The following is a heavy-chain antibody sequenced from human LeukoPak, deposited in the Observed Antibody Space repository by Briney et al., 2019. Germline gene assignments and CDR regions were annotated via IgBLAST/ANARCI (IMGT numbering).Heavy chain of an antibody. J-gene: IGHJ5*02. V-gene: IGHV4-34*01. CDR1: GGSFSGYY. CDR3: ARGYCSSTSCYVPYWFDP. D-gene: IGHD2-2*01. CDR2: INHSGST. Sequence: SETPSLTCAVYGGSFSGYYWSWIRQPPGKGLEWIGEINHSGSTNYNPSLKSRVTISVDTSKNQFSLKLSSVTAADTAVYYCARGYCSSTSCYVPYWFDPWGQGTLVTVSS.